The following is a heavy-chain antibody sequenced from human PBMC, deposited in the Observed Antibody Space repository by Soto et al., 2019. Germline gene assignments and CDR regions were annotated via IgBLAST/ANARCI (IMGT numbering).Heavy chain of an antibody. CDR3: ARGGTRRVGYCSSTSCSPFWFDP. Sequence: ALVKVSCKASGYTFPGYYMHWVRQAPGQGLEWMGWINPNSGGTNYAQKFQGWVTMTRDTSISTAYMELSRLRSDDTAVYYCARGGTRRVGYCSSTSCSPFWFDPWGQGTLVTVSS. J-gene: IGHJ5*02. V-gene: IGHV1-2*04. CDR2: INPNSGGT. CDR1: GYTFPGYY. D-gene: IGHD2-2*01.